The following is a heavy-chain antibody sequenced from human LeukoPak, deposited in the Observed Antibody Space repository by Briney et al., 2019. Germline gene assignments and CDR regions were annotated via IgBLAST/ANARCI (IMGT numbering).Heavy chain of an antibody. J-gene: IGHJ4*02. D-gene: IGHD3-22*01. V-gene: IGHV4-31*03. CDR3: ARDTYDSSGDYFDY. Sequence: SETLSLTCTVSGGSISSGGYYWSWIRQHPGKGLEWIGYIYYSGSTYYNPSLKSRVTISVDTSKNQFSPKLSSVTAADTAVYYCARDTYDSSGDYFDYWGQGTLVTVSS. CDR2: IYYSGST. CDR1: GGSISSGGYY.